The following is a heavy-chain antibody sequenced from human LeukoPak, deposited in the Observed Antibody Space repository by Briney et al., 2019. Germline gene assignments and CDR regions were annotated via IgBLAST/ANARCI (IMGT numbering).Heavy chain of an antibody. CDR2: ISSSGTTI. D-gene: IGHD7-27*01. CDR1: GFPFSDFY. V-gene: IGHV3-11*01. Sequence: PGGSLRLSCVASGFPFSDFYMSWLRQAPGKGLEWVSYISSSGTTIYYADSVKGRFTISRDNAKNSLYLQMNNLRAEDTAVYYCTRDRWGKYYFDYWGQGTLVTVSS. CDR3: TRDRWGKYYFDY. J-gene: IGHJ4*02.